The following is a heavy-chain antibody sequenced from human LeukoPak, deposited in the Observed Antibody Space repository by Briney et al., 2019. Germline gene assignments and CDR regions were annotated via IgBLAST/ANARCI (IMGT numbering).Heavy chain of an antibody. D-gene: IGHD6-13*01. V-gene: IGHV5-51*01. Sequence: GESLQISCKGSGYSFTSYWIGWVRPVPGKGLEWMGIIYPGDSDTRYSPSFQGQVTISADKSISTAYLQWSSLKASDTAMYYCARLKLYYSSSWYSIDYWGQGTLVTVSS. CDR2: IYPGDSDT. J-gene: IGHJ4*02. CDR3: ARLKLYYSSSWYSIDY. CDR1: GYSFTSYW.